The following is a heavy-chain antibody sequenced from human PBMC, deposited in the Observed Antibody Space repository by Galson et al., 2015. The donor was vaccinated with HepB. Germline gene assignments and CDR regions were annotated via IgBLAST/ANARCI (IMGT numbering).Heavy chain of an antibody. CDR2: ISSSSRTI. D-gene: IGHD2-2*01. Sequence: SLRLSCAASGFTFSSYSMNWVRQAPGKGLEWVSYISSSSRTIYYAASVKGRFTISRDNAKNSLYLQMNSLRDEDTAVYYCARSDIVVVPAAAASYYYYYMDVWGKGTTVTVSS. V-gene: IGHV3-48*02. J-gene: IGHJ6*03. CDR1: GFTFSSYS. CDR3: ARSDIVVVPAAAASYYYYYMDV.